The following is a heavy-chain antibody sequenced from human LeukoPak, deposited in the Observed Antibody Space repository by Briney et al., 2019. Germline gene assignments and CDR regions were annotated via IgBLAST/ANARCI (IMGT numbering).Heavy chain of an antibody. CDR2: INPNSGGT. D-gene: IGHD3-9*01. V-gene: IGHV1-2*02. J-gene: IGHJ4*02. CDR3: ASLDPVLRYFDWLSI. CDR1: GYTFTGYY. Sequence: ASVKVSCKASGYTFTGYYMHWVRQAPGQGLEWMGWINPNSGGTNYAQKFQGRVTMTRDTSISTAYMELSRLRSDDTAVYYCASLDPVLRYFDWLSIWGRGTLVTVSS.